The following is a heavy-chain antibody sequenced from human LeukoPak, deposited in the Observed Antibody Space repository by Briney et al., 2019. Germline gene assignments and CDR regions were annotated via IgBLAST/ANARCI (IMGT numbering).Heavy chain of an antibody. CDR3: AGLVGRYSSGLYYYYFDY. D-gene: IGHD3-22*01. CDR1: GGSISGSGCY. V-gene: IGHV4-39*07. J-gene: IGHJ4*02. Sequence: SETLSLTCTISGGSISGSGCYWGWVRQPPGKGLEWIGTIYYTGTTYYCPSLKSRVTISIDKSKNQFFLNLSSVTAADTAVYYCAGLVGRYSSGLYYYYFDYWGQGTLVTVSS. CDR2: IYYTGTT.